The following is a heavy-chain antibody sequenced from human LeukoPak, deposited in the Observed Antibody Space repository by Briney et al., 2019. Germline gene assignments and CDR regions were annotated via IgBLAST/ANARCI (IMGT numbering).Heavy chain of an antibody. D-gene: IGHD7-27*01. CDR1: GFTFGDHP. J-gene: IGHJ4*02. CDR2: VTWNGGSV. CDR3: AKGAIRGGLTGWPGN. Sequence: PGGSLRLSCAASGFTFGDHPMHWVRQVPGKGLEWVGSVTWNGGSVCYADSVKGRFTIARDNAKNLVFLHMDSLRAEDTAFYCCAKGAIRGGLTGWPGNWGQGTLVTVSS. V-gene: IGHV3-9*01.